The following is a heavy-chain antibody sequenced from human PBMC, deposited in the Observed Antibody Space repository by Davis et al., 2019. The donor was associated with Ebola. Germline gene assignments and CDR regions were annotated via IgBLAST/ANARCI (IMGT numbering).Heavy chain of an antibody. Sequence: PGGSLRLSCAASGFTFSSYAMHWVRQAPGKGLEWVAVISYDGSNKYYADSVKGRFTISRDNSKNTLYLQMNSLRAEDTAVYYCAKDLGPYYDFWSGYLTWGQGTLVTVSS. CDR3: AKDLGPYYDFWSGYLT. CDR2: ISYDGSNK. CDR1: GFTFSSYA. V-gene: IGHV3-30-3*02. J-gene: IGHJ4*02. D-gene: IGHD3-3*01.